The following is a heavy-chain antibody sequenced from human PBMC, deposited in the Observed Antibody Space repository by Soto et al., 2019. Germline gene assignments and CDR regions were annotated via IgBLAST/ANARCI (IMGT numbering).Heavy chain of an antibody. CDR1: GYRFTSYW. CDR3: ARQGGYYDSSGFKAYYFDY. Sequence: GESLPVSCKGSGYRFTSYWIGWVRQMPGKGLEWMGIIYPGDSDTRYSPSFQGQVTISADKSISTAYLQWSSLKASDTAMYYCARQGGYYDSSGFKAYYFDYWGQGTLVTVSS. CDR2: IYPGDSDT. V-gene: IGHV5-51*01. J-gene: IGHJ4*02. D-gene: IGHD3-22*01.